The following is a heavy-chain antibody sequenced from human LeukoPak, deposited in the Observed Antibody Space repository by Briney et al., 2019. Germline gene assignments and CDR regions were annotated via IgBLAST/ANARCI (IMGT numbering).Heavy chain of an antibody. CDR1: GFTFSSYA. D-gene: IGHD1-26*01. CDR2: ISYDGSNK. J-gene: IGHJ4*02. CDR3: ARDPGEYYFDY. Sequence: GALRLSCAASGFTFSSYAMHWVRQAPGKGLEWGAVISYDGSNKYYADSVKGRFTISRDNSKNTLYLQMNSLRAEDTAVYYCARDPGEYYFDYWGQGTLVTVSS. V-gene: IGHV3-30*04.